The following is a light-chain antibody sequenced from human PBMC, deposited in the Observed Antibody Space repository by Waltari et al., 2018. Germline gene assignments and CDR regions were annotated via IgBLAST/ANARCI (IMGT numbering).Light chain of an antibody. J-gene: IGKJ2*01. CDR3: QQYSKWPPFT. Sequence: EIVMTQSPATLSVSPGERATLSCRASQSATNYLAGYQQKPGQAPRLLIFGASTRATGVPARFSGSGSGTEFTLTISSLQSEDSGVYYCQQYSKWPPFTFGQGTNLEIK. V-gene: IGKV3-15*01. CDR2: GAS. CDR1: QSATNY.